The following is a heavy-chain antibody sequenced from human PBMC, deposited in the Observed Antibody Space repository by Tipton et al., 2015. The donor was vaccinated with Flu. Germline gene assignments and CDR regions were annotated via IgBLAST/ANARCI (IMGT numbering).Heavy chain of an antibody. J-gene: IGHJ4*02. CDR1: SGSIRSTNYF. D-gene: IGHD3-10*02. CDR2: IYPSGTT. V-gene: IGHV4-39*01. Sequence: PGLVKPSETLSLTCTVSSGSIRSTNYFCAWIRQPPGKRLELIGSIYPSGTTYYNPSLKSRVTISVDTSKSQFSLMLRSVTAADTAVYYCARLSYYDVDLKNFYFDHWGQGALVTVSS. CDR3: ARLSYYDVDLKNFYFDH.